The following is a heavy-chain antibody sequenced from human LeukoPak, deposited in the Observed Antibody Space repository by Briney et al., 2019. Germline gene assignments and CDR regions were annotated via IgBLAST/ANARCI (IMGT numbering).Heavy chain of an antibody. Sequence: SEALSLTCAVYGGSFSGYYWSWIRQPPGKGLEWIGEINHSGSTNYNPSLKSRVTISVDTSKTQFSLKLSSVTAADTAVYYCARARVTPPTSRPGTGWLLMGASYCDYWGQGTLVTVSS. CDR2: INHSGST. J-gene: IGHJ4*02. CDR3: ARARVTPPTSRPGTGWLLMGASYCDY. V-gene: IGHV4-34*01. D-gene: IGHD1-1*01. CDR1: GGSFSGYY.